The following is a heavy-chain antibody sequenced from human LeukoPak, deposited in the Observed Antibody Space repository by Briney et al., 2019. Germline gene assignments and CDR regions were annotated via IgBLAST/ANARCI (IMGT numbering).Heavy chain of an antibody. Sequence: GGSLRLSCAASGFTFSGYSMNWVRQAPGKGLEWVSYISSRSSTIYYADSVKGRFTISRDNAKNSLYLQMNSLRVEDTAVYYCAREWVSSSCDYWGQGTLVTVSS. V-gene: IGHV3-48*04. CDR3: AREWVSSSCDY. CDR2: ISSRSSTI. D-gene: IGHD6-13*01. J-gene: IGHJ4*02. CDR1: GFTFSGYS.